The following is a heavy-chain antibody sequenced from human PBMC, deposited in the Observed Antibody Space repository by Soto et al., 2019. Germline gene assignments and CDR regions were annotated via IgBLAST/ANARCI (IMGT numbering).Heavy chain of an antibody. Sequence: SGGSLRLACAASGFIFTDYAMHWVRQAPGKGVEGVAVMSYDGVRQPYADSVRGRFTISRDDFQRTRSLQLNSLRPEDTAVYYWVKEEKYKEKYTDFYPFDSWGHGARVTVSS. J-gene: IGHJ4*01. D-gene: IGHD2-21*02. CDR2: MSYDGVRQ. CDR1: GFIFTDYA. V-gene: IGHV3-30*18. CDR3: VKEEKYKEKYTDFYPFDS.